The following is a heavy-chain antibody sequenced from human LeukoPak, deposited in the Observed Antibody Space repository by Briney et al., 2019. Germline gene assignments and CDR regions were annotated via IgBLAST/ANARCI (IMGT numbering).Heavy chain of an antibody. Sequence: SSETLSLTCTVSGGSVSSGSCYWSWIRQPPGKGLEWIGYIYYSGSTNYNPSLKSRVTISVDTSKNQFSLKLSSVTAADTAVYYCAREDPEEYSYGRIDYWGQGTLVTVSS. D-gene: IGHD5-18*01. CDR2: IYYSGST. J-gene: IGHJ4*02. CDR3: AREDPEEYSYGRIDY. V-gene: IGHV4-61*01. CDR1: GGSVSSGSCY.